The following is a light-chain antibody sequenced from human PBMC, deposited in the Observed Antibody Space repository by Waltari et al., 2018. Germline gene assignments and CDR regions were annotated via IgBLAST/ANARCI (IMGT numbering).Light chain of an antibody. Sequence: IVLTQSPDSLAVSLGERATINCRSSQSLFYSSNNKNYVAWYQKKPGQPPKMLIYWASTRESGVPDRFSGSGFGTDFSLTISNLQAEDVAVYYCHQYYSDPPTTFGQGTKVEIK. V-gene: IGKV4-1*01. CDR3: HQYYSDPPTT. CDR2: WAS. CDR1: QSLFYSSNNKNY. J-gene: IGKJ1*01.